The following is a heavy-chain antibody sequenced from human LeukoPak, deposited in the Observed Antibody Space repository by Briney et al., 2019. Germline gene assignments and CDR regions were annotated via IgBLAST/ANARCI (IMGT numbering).Heavy chain of an antibody. CDR1: GFTFSSSG. Sequence: GGSLRLSCAASGFTFSSSGMHWVRQAPGKGLEWLAFIQNDGRNTYYADSVKGRFTISGDNPENTLYLQMNSLRAEDTAVYSCAKDGSIQNYDSSGYGYWGQGTLVTVSS. D-gene: IGHD3-22*01. CDR2: IQNDGRNT. CDR3: AKDGSIQNYDSSGYGY. J-gene: IGHJ4*02. V-gene: IGHV3-30*02.